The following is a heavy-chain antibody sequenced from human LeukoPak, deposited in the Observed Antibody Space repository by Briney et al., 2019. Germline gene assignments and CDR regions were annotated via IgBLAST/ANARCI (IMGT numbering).Heavy chain of an antibody. D-gene: IGHD2-2*01. J-gene: IGHJ4*02. CDR1: GGSISNYY. V-gene: IGHV4-59*01. CDR2: IYYSGST. CDR3: ARESAPWDSYCSSTSCYGDY. Sequence: PSETLSLTCTVSGGSISNYYWTWIRQPPGKGLEWIGYIYYSGSTNYNSSLKSRVTMSVDMSKNQFSLNLKSVTAADTAVYYCARESAPWDSYCSSTSCYGDYWGQGTLVTVSS.